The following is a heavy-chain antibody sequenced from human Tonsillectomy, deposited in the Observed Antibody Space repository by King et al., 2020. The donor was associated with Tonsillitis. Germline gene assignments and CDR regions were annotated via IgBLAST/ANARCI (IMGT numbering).Heavy chain of an antibody. CDR2: INHSGST. J-gene: IGHJ6*03. Sequence: VQLQQWGAGLLKPSETLSLTCAVYGGSFSGYYWSWIRPPPGRGLEWIGEINHSGSTNYNPSLKSRVTISVDTSKNQFSLKLSSVTAADTAVYYCAREATVTTDYYYYYMDVWGKGTTVTVSS. CDR3: AREATVTTDYYYYYMDV. V-gene: IGHV4-34*01. D-gene: IGHD4-17*01. CDR1: GGSFSGYY.